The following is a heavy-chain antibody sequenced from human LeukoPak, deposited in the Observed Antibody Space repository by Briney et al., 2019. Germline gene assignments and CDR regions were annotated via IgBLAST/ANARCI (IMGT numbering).Heavy chain of an antibody. CDR3: ATDRQYCSSTSCYDSTGRSFDY. CDR2: IRFDGSNK. V-gene: IGHV3-30*02. CDR1: GFTFSSYG. Sequence: PGGSLRLSCAASGFTFSSYGMHWVRQAPGKGLEWVAFIRFDGSNKYYADSVKGRFTISRDNSKNTLYLQMNSLRAEGTAVYYCATDRQYCSSTSCYDSTGRSFDYWGQGTLVTVSS. D-gene: IGHD2-2*01. J-gene: IGHJ4*02.